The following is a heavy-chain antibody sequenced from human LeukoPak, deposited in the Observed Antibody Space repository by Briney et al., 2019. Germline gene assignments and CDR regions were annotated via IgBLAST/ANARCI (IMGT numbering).Heavy chain of an antibody. CDR2: IIPILGTA. D-gene: IGHD1-7*01. V-gene: IGHV1-69*05. Sequence: ASVKVSCKASGGTFSSYAISWVRQAPGQRLEWMGGIIPILGTANYAQKFQGRVTITTDESTSTAYMELSSLRSEDTAVYYCARDLTGTNWFDPWGQGTLVTVSS. J-gene: IGHJ5*02. CDR1: GGTFSSYA. CDR3: ARDLTGTNWFDP.